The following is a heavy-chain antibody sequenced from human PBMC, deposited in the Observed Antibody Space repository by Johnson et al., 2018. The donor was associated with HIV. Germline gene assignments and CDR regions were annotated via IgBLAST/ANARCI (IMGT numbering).Heavy chain of an antibody. J-gene: IGHJ3*02. V-gene: IGHV3-NL1*01. CDR1: AFTFSSYG. CDR2: IYSGGST. CDR3: ARVSSSSSFDAFDI. D-gene: IGHD6-6*01. Sequence: QVQLVESGGGVVQPGRSLRLSCAASAFTFSSYGMHWVRQAPGKGLEWVSVIYSGGSTYYADSVKGRFTISRDNSKNTLYLQMNSLRAEDTAVYYCARVSSSSSFDAFDIWGQGTMVTVSS.